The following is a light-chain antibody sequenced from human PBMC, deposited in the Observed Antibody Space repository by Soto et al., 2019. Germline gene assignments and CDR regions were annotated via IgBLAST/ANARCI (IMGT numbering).Light chain of an antibody. V-gene: IGKV3-11*01. CDR1: QSVSSY. CDR3: QQRSNWPPYT. CDR2: DAS. J-gene: IGKJ2*01. Sequence: EIVLTQSPATLSLSPGERATLSCRASQSVSSYLAWYQQKPGQAPRLLIYDASNTATGIPARFSGSGSGPDFTLTISRLEPEDFAVYYCQQRSNWPPYTFGQGTKLEIK.